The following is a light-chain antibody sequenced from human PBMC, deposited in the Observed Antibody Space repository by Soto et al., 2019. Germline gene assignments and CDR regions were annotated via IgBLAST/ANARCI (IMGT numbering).Light chain of an antibody. V-gene: IGLV2-18*02. CDR1: SSDVDTYNR. Sequence: QSAPTQPRSVSGSPGQSVTISCTGTSSDVDTYNRVSWYQQPPGTAPKLMIYEVSNRPSGVPDRFSGSRSGNTASLTISGLRAGVEAVYYSPSPTPGRLCFFGTGTKLTAL. CDR3: PSPTPGRLCF. CDR2: EVS. J-gene: IGLJ1*01.